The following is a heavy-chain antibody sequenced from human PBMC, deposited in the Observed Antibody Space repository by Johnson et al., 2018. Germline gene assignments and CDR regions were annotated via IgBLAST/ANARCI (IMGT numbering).Heavy chain of an antibody. V-gene: IGHV3-30-3*01. CDR2: ISYDGSNK. CDR1: GFTFSSYA. J-gene: IGHJ1*01. D-gene: IGHD2-15*01. CDR3: AKRWLGYIQH. Sequence: LVQSVGCVVQPGRSLRLSCAASGFTFSSYAMHWVRQAPGKGLEWVAVISYDGSNKYYADSVKGRFTISRDNSKNTAYLQMNSLKTEDTAVYYCAKRWLGYIQHWGQGTLVTVSS.